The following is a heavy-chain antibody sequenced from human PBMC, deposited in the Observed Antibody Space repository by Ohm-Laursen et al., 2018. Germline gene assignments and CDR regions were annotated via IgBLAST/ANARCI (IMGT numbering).Heavy chain of an antibody. CDR2: INHSGSP. J-gene: IGHJ4*02. D-gene: IGHD1-26*01. Sequence: GTLSLTCAVYGGSFSGYSWSWIRQPPGKGREWIGEINHSGSPNYNPSLKSQVTISVNTSKNRFLQKLSYVTAADTAVYYCAGRGYWGQGTLVTVSS. CDR1: GGSFSGYS. CDR3: AGRGY. V-gene: IGHV4-34*01.